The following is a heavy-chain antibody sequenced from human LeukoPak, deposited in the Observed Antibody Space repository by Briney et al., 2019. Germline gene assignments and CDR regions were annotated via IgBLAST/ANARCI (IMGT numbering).Heavy chain of an antibody. D-gene: IGHD6-19*01. CDR2: ISWNSGSI. J-gene: IGHJ4*02. Sequence: GGSLRLSCAASGFTFDDYAMHWVRQAPGKGLEWVSGISWNSGSIGYADSVKGRFTISRDNAKNSLYLQMNSLRAEDTALYHCAKDIAVAGTGFDYWGQGTLVTVSS. CDR3: AKDIAVAGTGFDY. CDR1: GFTFDDYA. V-gene: IGHV3-9*01.